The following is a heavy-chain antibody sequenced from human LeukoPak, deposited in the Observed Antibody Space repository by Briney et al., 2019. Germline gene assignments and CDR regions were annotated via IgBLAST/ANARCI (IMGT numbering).Heavy chain of an antibody. V-gene: IGHV1-69*13. CDR1: GGTFSSYA. J-gene: IGHJ4*02. Sequence: SVKVSCKASGGTFSSYAISWVRQAPGQGLECMGELIPIFGTANYAQKFQGRVTITADESKSIAYMELSSLRSEDTAVYYCARAGSSYDFWSGYYSVGLDYWGQGTLVTVSS. CDR3: ARAGSSYDFWSGYYSVGLDY. CDR2: LIPIFGTA. D-gene: IGHD3-3*01.